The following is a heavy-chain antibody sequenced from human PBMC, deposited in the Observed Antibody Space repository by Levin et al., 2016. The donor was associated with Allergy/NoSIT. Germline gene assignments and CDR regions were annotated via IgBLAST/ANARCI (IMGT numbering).Heavy chain of an antibody. CDR3: AKDYISMVRGVTNWGLDH. J-gene: IGHJ4*02. Sequence: WIRQPPGKGLEWVAFIRYDGSEKYYVDSVKGRFTISRDNSKNTLHLQMNRLRDEDTAVYYCAKDYISMVRGVTNWGLDHWGQGTLVTVSS. V-gene: IGHV3-30*02. CDR2: IRYDGSEK. D-gene: IGHD3-10*01.